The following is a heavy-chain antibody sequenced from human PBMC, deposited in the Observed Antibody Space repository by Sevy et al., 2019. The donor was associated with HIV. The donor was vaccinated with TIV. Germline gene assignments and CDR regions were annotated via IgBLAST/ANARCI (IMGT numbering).Heavy chain of an antibody. D-gene: IGHD1-26*01. CDR2: IRSKAYGGTT. CDR3: TRDPRGSYCSLCYYYGMDV. V-gene: IGHV3-49*04. CDR1: GFTFGDYA. Sequence: GGSLRLSCTASGFTFGDYAMSWVRQAPGKGLEWVGFIRSKAYGGTTEYAAAVKGRFTISRDDSKSIAYLQMNSLKTEDTAVDYCTRDPRGSYCSLCYYYGMDVWGQGTTVTVSS. J-gene: IGHJ6*02.